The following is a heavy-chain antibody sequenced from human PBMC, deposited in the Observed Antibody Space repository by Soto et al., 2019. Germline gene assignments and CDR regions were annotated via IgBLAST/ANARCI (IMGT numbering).Heavy chain of an antibody. CDR2: IYYSGST. V-gene: IGHV4-59*01. J-gene: IGHJ4*02. Sequence: SETLSLTCTVSGGSISSYYWSWIRQPPGKGLEWIGYIYYSGSTNYNPSLKSRVTISVDTSKNQFSLKLSSVTAADTAVYYCARFALYCTNGVCYAPRYFDYWGQGTLVTVSS. D-gene: IGHD2-8*01. CDR1: GGSISSYY. CDR3: ARFALYCTNGVCYAPRYFDY.